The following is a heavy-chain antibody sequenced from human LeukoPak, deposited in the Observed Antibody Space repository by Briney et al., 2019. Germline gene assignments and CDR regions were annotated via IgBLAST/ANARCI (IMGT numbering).Heavy chain of an antibody. D-gene: IGHD3-10*01. CDR2: IKQDGSEK. J-gene: IGHJ6*02. V-gene: IGHV3-7*01. CDR1: GFTFSSYW. Sequence: GGSLRLSSAASGFTFSSYWMSWVRQAPGKGLEWVANIKQDGSEKYYVDSVKGRFTISRDNAKNSLYLQMNSLRAEDTAVYYRARDKRYYGSGSYYRVWGQGTTVTVSS. CDR3: ARDKRYYGSGSYYRV.